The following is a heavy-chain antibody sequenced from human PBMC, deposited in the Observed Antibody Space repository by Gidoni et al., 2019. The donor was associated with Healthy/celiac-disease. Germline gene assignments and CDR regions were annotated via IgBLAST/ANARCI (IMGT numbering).Heavy chain of an antibody. Sequence: EVQLVESGGGLVKPGGSLSLSCAASGFTFSSYSMNWVRQAPGKGLEWVSSISSSSSYIYYADSVKGRFTISRDNAKNSLYLQMNSLRAEDTAVYYCARGLFIDGYGMDVWGQGTTVTVSS. J-gene: IGHJ6*02. CDR1: GFTFSSYS. D-gene: IGHD3-9*01. V-gene: IGHV3-21*01. CDR2: ISSSSSYI. CDR3: ARGLFIDGYGMDV.